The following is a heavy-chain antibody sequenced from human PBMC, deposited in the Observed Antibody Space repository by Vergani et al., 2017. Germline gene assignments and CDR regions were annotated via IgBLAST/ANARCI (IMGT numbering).Heavy chain of an antibody. Sequence: EVQLLESGGGLVQPGGSLRLSCAASGFTFSSYAMSWVRQAPGKGLEWVSAISGSGGSTYYADSVKGRFTISRDNSKNTLYLQMNSLRAEDTAVYYCARDPTEPYYYYYYMDVWGKGTTVTVSS. CDR3: ARDPTEPYYYYYYMDV. V-gene: IGHV3-23*01. D-gene: IGHD1-14*01. CDR1: GFTFSSYA. CDR2: ISGSGGST. J-gene: IGHJ6*03.